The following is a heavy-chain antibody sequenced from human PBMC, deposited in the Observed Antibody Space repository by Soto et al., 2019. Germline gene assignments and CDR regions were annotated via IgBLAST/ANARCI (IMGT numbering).Heavy chain of an antibody. J-gene: IGHJ6*02. CDR1: GFTFDDYA. CDR2: ISWNSGSI. V-gene: IGHV3-9*01. D-gene: IGHD1-26*01. Sequence: PGGSLRLSCAAPGFTFDDYAMHWVRQAPGKGLEWVSGISWNSGSIGYADSVKGRFTISRDNAKNSLYLQMNSLRAEDTALYYCAKDIGVGATNYYGMDVWGQGTTVTVSS. CDR3: AKDIGVGATNYYGMDV.